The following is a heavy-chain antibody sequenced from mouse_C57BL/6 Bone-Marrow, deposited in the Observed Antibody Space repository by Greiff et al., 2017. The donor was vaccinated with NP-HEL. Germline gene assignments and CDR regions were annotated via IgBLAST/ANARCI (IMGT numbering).Heavy chain of an antibody. CDR3: ARGGYYGSRGVDY. Sequence: QVQLQQPGAELVKPGASVTLSCKASGYTFTSYWMHWVKQRPGQGLEWIGMIHPNSGSTNYNEKFKSKATLTVDKSSSTAYMQLSSLTSEDSAVYYCARGGYYGSRGVDYWGQGTTLTVSS. J-gene: IGHJ2*01. V-gene: IGHV1-64*01. D-gene: IGHD1-1*01. CDR1: GYTFTSYW. CDR2: IHPNSGST.